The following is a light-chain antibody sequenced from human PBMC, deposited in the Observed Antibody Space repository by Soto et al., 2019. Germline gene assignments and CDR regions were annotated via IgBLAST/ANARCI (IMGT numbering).Light chain of an antibody. J-gene: IGLJ1*01. CDR1: NIGIKS. V-gene: IGLV3-21*04. Sequence: SYELTQPPSVSVAPGKTARITCGGNNIGIKSVHWYQQKPGQAPVLVTYYDSDRPSGIPERFSGSNSGNTATLTISRVEAGDEADYYCQVWDSSSDHYVFGTGTKLTVL. CDR2: YDS. CDR3: QVWDSSSDHYV.